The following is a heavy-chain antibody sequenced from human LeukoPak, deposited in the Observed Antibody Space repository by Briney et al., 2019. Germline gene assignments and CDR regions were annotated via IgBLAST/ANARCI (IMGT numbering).Heavy chain of an antibody. CDR3: ARDSYDYVWGSYRDYYFDY. CDR1: GFTFSSYG. D-gene: IGHD3-16*02. Sequence: GGSLRLSCAASGFTFSSYGMHWVRQAPGKGLEWVAVISYDGRNKYYADSVKGRFTISRDNSKNTLYLQMNSLRAEDTAVYYCARDSYDYVWGSYRDYYFDYWGQGTLVTVS. V-gene: IGHV3-30*03. CDR2: ISYDGRNK. J-gene: IGHJ4*02.